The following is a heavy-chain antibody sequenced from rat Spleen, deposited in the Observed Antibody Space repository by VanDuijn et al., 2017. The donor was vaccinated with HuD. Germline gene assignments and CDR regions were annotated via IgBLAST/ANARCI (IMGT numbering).Heavy chain of an antibody. J-gene: IGHJ4*01. CDR2: MWSDGDT. Sequence: QVQLKESGPGLVQPSQTLSLTCTVAGFSLTSYNVHWIRQSPGKGLEWMGRMWSDGDTSYNSAFTSRLSISRDTSKNQLFLKMSSLQPEDTAIYHCTRAPGKGYVMDAWGQGTAVTVSS. D-gene: IGHD5-1*01. V-gene: IGHV2-32*01. CDR1: GFSLTSYN. CDR3: TRAPGKGYVMDA.